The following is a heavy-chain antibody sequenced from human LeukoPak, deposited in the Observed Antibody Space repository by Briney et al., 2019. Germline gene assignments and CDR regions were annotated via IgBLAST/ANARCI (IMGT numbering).Heavy chain of an antibody. CDR1: GGSISSSSYY. D-gene: IGHD6-13*01. V-gene: IGHV4-39*01. CDR2: IYYSGST. J-gene: IGHJ4*02. CDR3: ARHSLYSSSFEYYFDY. Sequence: SETLSLTWTVSGGSISSSSYYWGWIRQPPGKGLEWIGSIYYSGSTYYNPSLKSRVTISVDTSKNQFSLKLSSVTAVDTAVYYCARHSLYSSSFEYYFDYWGQGTLVTVSS.